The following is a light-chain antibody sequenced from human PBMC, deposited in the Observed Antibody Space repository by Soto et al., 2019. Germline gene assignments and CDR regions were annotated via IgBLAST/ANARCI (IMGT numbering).Light chain of an antibody. Sequence: QSVLTQPPSVSGAPGQRVTISCTGGSSKIGAGYDVHWYQQLPGTAPKLLIYGHSNRPSGVPDRFSGSKSGTSASLAITGLQAEDEADYYCQSYDSSLSGPVFGGGTKLTVL. CDR2: GHS. CDR1: SSKIGAGYD. V-gene: IGLV1-40*01. CDR3: QSYDSSLSGPV. J-gene: IGLJ2*01.